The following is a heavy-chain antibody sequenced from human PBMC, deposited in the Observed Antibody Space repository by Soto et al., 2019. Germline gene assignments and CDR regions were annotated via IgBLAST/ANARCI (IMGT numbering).Heavy chain of an antibody. CDR3: ARSPRISRSGDV. CDR1: GYSFITHG. V-gene: IGHV1-18*01. CDR2: INPYTGNT. J-gene: IGHJ6*04. Sequence: QVQMVQSGAEVKKPGASVNVSCKTSGYSFITHGISWVRQAPGQGLEWMGWINPYTGNTNYAQSLQGRVTSTTDRSTRTVYMELRRLTSDDTALYDCARSPRISRSGDVWGKGTAVTVSS. D-gene: IGHD4-17*01.